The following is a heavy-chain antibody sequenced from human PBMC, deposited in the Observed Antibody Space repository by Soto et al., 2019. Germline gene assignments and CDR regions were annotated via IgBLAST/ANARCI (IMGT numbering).Heavy chain of an antibody. Sequence: GESLKISCAASGFTFSSYGMHWVRQAPGKGLEWVAVIWYDGSNKYYADSVKGRFTISRDNSKNTLYLQMNSLRAEDTAVYYCARDQLYSSSWSDYWGQGTLVTVSS. D-gene: IGHD6-13*01. CDR2: IWYDGSNK. CDR1: GFTFSSYG. J-gene: IGHJ4*02. CDR3: ARDQLYSSSWSDY. V-gene: IGHV3-33*01.